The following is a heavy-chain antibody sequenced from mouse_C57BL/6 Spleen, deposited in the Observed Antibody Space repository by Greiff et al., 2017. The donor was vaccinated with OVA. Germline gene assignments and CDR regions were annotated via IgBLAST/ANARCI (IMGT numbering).Heavy chain of an antibody. CDR3: ARSGDYDDGAWFAY. Sequence: QVQLQQPGAELVRPGSSVKLSCKASGYTFTSYWMDWVKQRPGQGLEWIGNIYPSDSETHYNQKFKDKATLTVDKSSSTAYMQLSSLTSEDSAVYYCARSGDYDDGAWFAYWGQGTLVTVSA. J-gene: IGHJ3*01. CDR1: GYTFTSYW. CDR2: IYPSDSET. D-gene: IGHD2-4*01. V-gene: IGHV1-61*01.